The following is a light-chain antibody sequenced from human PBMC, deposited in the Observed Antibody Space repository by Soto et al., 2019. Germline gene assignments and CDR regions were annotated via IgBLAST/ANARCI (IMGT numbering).Light chain of an antibody. CDR1: QSVSSN. Sequence: EIVMTQSPATLSVSPGARAPLSCRASQSVSSNLAWYQQKPGQAPRLLIYDASNRATGIPARFSGSGSGTDFTLTISSLEPEDFAVYYCQQRSNWPLTFGQGTRLEIK. CDR3: QQRSNWPLT. CDR2: DAS. J-gene: IGKJ5*01. V-gene: IGKV3-11*01.